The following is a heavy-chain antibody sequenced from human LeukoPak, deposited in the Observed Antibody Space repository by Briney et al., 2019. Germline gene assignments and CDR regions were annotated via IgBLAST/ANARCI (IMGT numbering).Heavy chain of an antibody. CDR3: ALGDSSGEEAFDI. CDR1: GGTFSSYA. D-gene: IGHD3-22*01. CDR2: IIPIFGTA. Sequence: SVKVSCKASGGTFSSYAISWVRQAPGQGLEWMGGIIPIFGTANYAQKFQGRVTITADKSTSTAYMELSSLRSEDTAVYYCALGDSSGEEAFDIWGQGTMVTVSS. V-gene: IGHV1-69*06. J-gene: IGHJ3*02.